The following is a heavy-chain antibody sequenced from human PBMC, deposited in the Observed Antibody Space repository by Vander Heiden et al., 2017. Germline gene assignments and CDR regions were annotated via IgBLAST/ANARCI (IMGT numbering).Heavy chain of an antibody. D-gene: IGHD4-17*01. CDR3: ASYGDYVGYYFDY. CDR2: IYHSGST. Sequence: QLQLQESGSGLVKPSQTLSLTCAVSGGPISSGGYSWSGIRQPPGKGLEWIGYIYHSGSTYYNPSLKSRVTISVDRSKNQFSLKLSSVTAADTAVYYCASYGDYVGYYFDYWGQGTLVTVSS. J-gene: IGHJ4*02. V-gene: IGHV4-30-2*01. CDR1: GGPISSGGYS.